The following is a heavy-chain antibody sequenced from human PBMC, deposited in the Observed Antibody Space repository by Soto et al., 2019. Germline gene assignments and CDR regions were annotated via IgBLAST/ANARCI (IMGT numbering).Heavy chain of an antibody. CDR3: ATDIDYTWLVNS. CDR2: ISPDGSLT. Sequence: GGSLRLSCAASGFTFSGKSMHWVRQAPGKGLEWVALISPDGSLTFYADSVRGRFTVSRDNSRNTAYLQMNILRAEDTSLYLCATDIDYTWLVNSWGQGTLVTVSS. D-gene: IGHD4-4*01. V-gene: IGHV3-30-3*01. CDR1: GFTFSGKS. J-gene: IGHJ4*02.